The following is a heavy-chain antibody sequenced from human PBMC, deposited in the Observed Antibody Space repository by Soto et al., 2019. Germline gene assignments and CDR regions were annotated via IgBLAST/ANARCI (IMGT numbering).Heavy chain of an antibody. CDR2: IFSNDEK. V-gene: IGHV2-26*01. J-gene: IGHJ4*02. D-gene: IGHD1-20*01. CDR1: GFSLSNARMG. Sequence: SGPTLVNPTETLPLTCTVSGFSLSNARMGVSWIRQPPGRALEWLAHIFSNDEKSYSTSLKSRLTISKDTSKSQVVLTMTNMDPVDTATYYCARIVFGDNWNDGPLWGQGTLVTVSS. CDR3: ARIVFGDNWNDGPL.